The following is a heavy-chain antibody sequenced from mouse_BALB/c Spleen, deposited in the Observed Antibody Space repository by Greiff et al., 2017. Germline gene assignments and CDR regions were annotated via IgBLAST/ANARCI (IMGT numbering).Heavy chain of an antibody. CDR2: IDPANGNT. J-gene: IGHJ4*01. CDR1: GFNIKDTY. V-gene: IGHV14-3*02. Sequence: EVQLQQSGAELVKPGASVKLSCTASGFNIKDTYMHWVKQRPEQGLEWIGRIDPANGNTKYDPKFQGKATITADTSSNTAYRQLSSLTSEDTAVYYCARSRRYDAMDYWGQGTSVTVSS. CDR3: ARSRRYDAMDY.